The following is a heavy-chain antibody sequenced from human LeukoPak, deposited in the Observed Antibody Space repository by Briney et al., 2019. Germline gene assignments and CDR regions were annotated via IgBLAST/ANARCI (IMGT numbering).Heavy chain of an antibody. CDR2: IYYSGST. CDR1: GGSISSSSYY. V-gene: IGHV4-39*07. Sequence: SETLSLTCTVSGGSISSSSYYWGWIRQPPGKGLEWIGSIYYSGSTYYNPSLKSRVTISVDTSKNQFSLKLSSVTAADTAVYYCARDHVGATKESDAFDIWGQGTMVTVSS. J-gene: IGHJ3*02. D-gene: IGHD1-26*01. CDR3: ARDHVGATKESDAFDI.